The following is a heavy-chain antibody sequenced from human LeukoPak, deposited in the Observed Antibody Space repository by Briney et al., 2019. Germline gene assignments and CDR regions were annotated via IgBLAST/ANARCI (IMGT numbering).Heavy chain of an antibody. CDR2: IWYDGSKE. CDR3: ARQNVVPAAIDVYNWFDP. CDR1: GFTFSSYG. V-gene: IGHV3-33*01. D-gene: IGHD2-2*02. Sequence: GRSLRLSCAASGFTFSSYGMHWVRQAPGKGLEWVAVIWYDGSKEYYADSVKGRFTISRDNSKNTLYLQMNSLRAEDTAVYYCARQNVVPAAIDVYNWFDPWGQGTLVTVSS. J-gene: IGHJ5*02.